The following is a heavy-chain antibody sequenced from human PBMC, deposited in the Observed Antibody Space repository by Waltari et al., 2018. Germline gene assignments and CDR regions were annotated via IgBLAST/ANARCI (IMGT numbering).Heavy chain of an antibody. CDR3: ARGGAKRAWYFDY. Sequence: QVQLEESGPGLVKPSATLSLTCTVSGDSINGYYWDWIRQPPGKGLEGTGYIFYSGFTNYNPSLNSRVTISVDTSKNQFSLRLSSVTAADTAVYYCARGGAKRAWYFDYWGQGTLVTVSS. D-gene: IGHD2-15*01. CDR2: IFYSGFT. CDR1: GDSINGYY. J-gene: IGHJ4*02. V-gene: IGHV4-59*01.